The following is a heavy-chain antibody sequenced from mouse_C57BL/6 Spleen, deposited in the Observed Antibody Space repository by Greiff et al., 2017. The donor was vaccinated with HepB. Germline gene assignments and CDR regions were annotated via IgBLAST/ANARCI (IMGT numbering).Heavy chain of an antibody. Sequence: QVQLQQPGAELVRPGSSVKLSCKASGYTFTSYWMHWVKQRPIQGLEWIGNIDPSDSETQYNQKFKYKATLTVDKSSSTAYMQLSSLTSEDSAVYYCAREVYGKDYFDYWGQGTTLTVSS. V-gene: IGHV1-52*01. CDR3: AREVYGKDYFDY. D-gene: IGHD2-10*02. CDR2: IDPSDSET. J-gene: IGHJ2*01. CDR1: GYTFTSYW.